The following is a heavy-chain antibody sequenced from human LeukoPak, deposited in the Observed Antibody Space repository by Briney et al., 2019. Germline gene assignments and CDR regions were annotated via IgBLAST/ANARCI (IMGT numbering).Heavy chain of an antibody. D-gene: IGHD1-26*01. CDR3: AKYSGPMIQYFFDY. J-gene: IGHJ4*02. CDR1: GFTFSSYA. CDR2: ISGSGGTT. V-gene: IGHV3-23*01. Sequence: AGGSLRLSCAASGFTFSSYAMSWVRQAPGKGLEWVSAISGSGGTTYYADSVKGRFTISRDNSKNTLYLQMNSLRAEDTAVYYCAKYSGPMIQYFFDYWGQGTLVTVSS.